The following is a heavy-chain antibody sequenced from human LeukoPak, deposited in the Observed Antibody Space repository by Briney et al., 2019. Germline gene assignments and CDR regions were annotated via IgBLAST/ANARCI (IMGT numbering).Heavy chain of an antibody. CDR1: GYTFTGYY. V-gene: IGHV1-2*02. Sequence: ASVKVSCKASGYTFTGYYMHWVRQAPGQGLEWMGWINPNSGGPNYAQKFQGRVTMTRDTSISTAYMELSRLRSDDTAVYYCARPFWSGYPNDAFDIWGQGTMVTVSS. CDR3: ARPFWSGYPNDAFDI. J-gene: IGHJ3*02. CDR2: INPNSGGP. D-gene: IGHD3-3*01.